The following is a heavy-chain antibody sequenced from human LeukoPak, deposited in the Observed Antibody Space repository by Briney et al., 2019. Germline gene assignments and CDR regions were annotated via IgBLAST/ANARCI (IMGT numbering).Heavy chain of an antibody. D-gene: IGHD3-10*01. Sequence: ASGKVSCKASGYTFTSYGISWARQAPAQGIEWMGWISAYNGNTNYAQKLQGRVTMTTDTSTSTAYMELRSLRSDDTAVYYCARGRGISWFGELFAGYFDYWGQGTLVTVYS. CDR3: ARGRGISWFGELFAGYFDY. V-gene: IGHV1-18*01. CDR2: ISAYNGNT. CDR1: GYTFTSYG. J-gene: IGHJ4*02.